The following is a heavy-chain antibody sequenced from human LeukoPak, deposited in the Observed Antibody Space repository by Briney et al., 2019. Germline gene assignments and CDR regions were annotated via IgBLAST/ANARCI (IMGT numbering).Heavy chain of an antibody. CDR1: GFTFSSYG. D-gene: IGHD6-13*01. J-gene: IGHJ4*02. V-gene: IGHV3-30*18. CDR2: ISYDGSNK. Sequence: GGSLRLSCAASGFTFSSYGMHWVRQAPGKGLEWVAVISYDGSNKYYADSVRGRFTISRDNSKNTLYLQMNSLRAEDTAVYYCAKDLRKGPQQQLADYWGQGTLVTVSS. CDR3: AKDLRKGPQQQLADY.